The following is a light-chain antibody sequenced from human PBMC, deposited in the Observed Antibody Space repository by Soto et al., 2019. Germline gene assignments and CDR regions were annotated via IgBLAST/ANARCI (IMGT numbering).Light chain of an antibody. J-gene: IGLJ1*01. V-gene: IGLV2-14*01. CDR2: DVS. Sequence: QSVLTQPASVSGSPGQSITISCTGTSSDVGGYNYVSWYQQHPGKAPKLMIYDVSNRPSGVSNRFSGSKSGNTASLTISGLQAEDEADYYCCSYTSSSTLDYVFGTGTKLTVL. CDR3: CSYTSSSTLDYV. CDR1: SSDVGGYNY.